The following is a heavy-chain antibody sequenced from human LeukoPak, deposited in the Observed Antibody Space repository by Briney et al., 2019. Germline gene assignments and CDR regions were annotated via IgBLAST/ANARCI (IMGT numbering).Heavy chain of an antibody. D-gene: IGHD3-22*01. Sequence: GGSLRLSCAPSGFTFSHYWMSWVRQAPGKGLEWVANIKEDGSEKYYVDSVKGRFTISRDNAKNSLSLQVNSLRSDDTAVYYCARADYYHSSGPRDVFDIWGQGTMVTVSS. CDR1: GFTFSHYW. CDR3: ARADYYHSSGPRDVFDI. CDR2: IKEDGSEK. V-gene: IGHV3-7*03. J-gene: IGHJ3*02.